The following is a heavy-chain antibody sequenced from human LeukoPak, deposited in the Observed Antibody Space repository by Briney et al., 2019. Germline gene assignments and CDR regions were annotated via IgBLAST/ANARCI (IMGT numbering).Heavy chain of an antibody. Sequence: PGGSLRLSCVASEFTFSSYSMIWVRQAPGKGLEWISYISNGSGNRYYAVSEKGRFTISRDNAKNLLYLQMNNLRADDTAVYYCARAAKWEFYHYYMDVWGKGTTVAVSS. CDR2: ISNGSGNR. D-gene: IGHD1-26*01. CDR1: EFTFSSYS. CDR3: ARAAKWEFYHYYMDV. V-gene: IGHV3-48*01. J-gene: IGHJ6*03.